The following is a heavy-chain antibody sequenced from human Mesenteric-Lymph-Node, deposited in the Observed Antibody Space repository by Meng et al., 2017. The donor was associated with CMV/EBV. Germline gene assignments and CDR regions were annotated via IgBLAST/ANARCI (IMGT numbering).Heavy chain of an antibody. Sequence: ASVKVSCKASGYTFISYGINWVRQAPGQGLEWMGRISTYNGNTNYAQKLQGRVTMTTDTSTNTAYMESTSLRSDDTAVYYCARDLDGSGSYYLPYYWGQGTLVTVSS. V-gene: IGHV1-18*01. CDR1: GYTFISYG. CDR2: ISTYNGNT. J-gene: IGHJ4*02. D-gene: IGHD3-10*01. CDR3: ARDLDGSGSYYLPYY.